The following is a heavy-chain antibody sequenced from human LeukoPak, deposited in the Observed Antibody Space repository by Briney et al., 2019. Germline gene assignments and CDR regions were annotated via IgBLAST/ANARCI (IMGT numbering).Heavy chain of an antibody. CDR1: GYTFTSYG. Sequence: ASVTVSCKASGYTFTSYGISWVRQAPGQGLEWMGWISAYNGNTNYAQKLQGRVTMTTDTSTSTAYMELRSLRSDDTAVYYCARVRGTPAVYYYYYYYMDVWGKGTTVTVSS. CDR2: ISAYNGNT. V-gene: IGHV1-18*01. D-gene: IGHD2-8*01. J-gene: IGHJ6*03. CDR3: ARVRGTPAVYYYYYYYMDV.